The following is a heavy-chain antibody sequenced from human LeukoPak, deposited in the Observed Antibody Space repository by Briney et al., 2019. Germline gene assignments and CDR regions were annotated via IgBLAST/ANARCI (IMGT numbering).Heavy chain of an antibody. Sequence: PGGSLRLSCAASGSTFSNAWMSWVRQAPGKGLEWVGRIKSKTDGGTTDYAAPVKGRFTISRDDSKNTLYLQMNSLKTEDTAVYYCTTASYYYDIDYWGQGTLVTVSS. CDR2: IKSKTDGGTT. CDR3: TTASYYYDIDY. CDR1: GSTFSNAW. D-gene: IGHD3-22*01. J-gene: IGHJ4*02. V-gene: IGHV3-15*01.